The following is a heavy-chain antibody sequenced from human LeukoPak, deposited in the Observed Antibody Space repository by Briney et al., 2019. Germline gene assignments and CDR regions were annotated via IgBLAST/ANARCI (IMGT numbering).Heavy chain of an antibody. V-gene: IGHV3-48*04. CDR1: GFTFSSYS. CDR2: ISSNSGTI. J-gene: IGHJ4*02. D-gene: IGHD2/OR15-2a*01. CDR3: ASTNRLDY. Sequence: GGSLRLSCAASGFTFSSYSMNWVRQAPGKGLEWVSYISSNSGTIYYADSVKGRFTISRDNAKNTLYLQMNSLRVEDTAVYYCASTNRLDYWGQGTLVTVSS.